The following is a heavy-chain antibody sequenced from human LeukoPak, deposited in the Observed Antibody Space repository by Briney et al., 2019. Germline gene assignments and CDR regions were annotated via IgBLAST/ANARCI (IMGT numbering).Heavy chain of an antibody. J-gene: IGHJ6*02. D-gene: IGHD5-18*01. CDR3: ARAGGYSYAFSGGPPKKYGMDV. CDR2: INPSGGST. Sequence: ASVKVSCKASGYTFTSYYMHWVRQAPGQGLEWMGIINPSGGSTCYAQKFQGRVTMTRDTSTSTVYMELSSLRSEDTAVYYCARAGGYSYAFSGGPPKKYGMDVWGQGTTVTVSS. V-gene: IGHV1-46*01. CDR1: GYTFTSYY.